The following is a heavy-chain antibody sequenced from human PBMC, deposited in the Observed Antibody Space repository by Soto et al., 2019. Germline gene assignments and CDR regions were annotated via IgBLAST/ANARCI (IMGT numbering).Heavy chain of an antibody. CDR2: IDPSDSYT. J-gene: IGHJ5*02. D-gene: IGHD4-17*01. V-gene: IGHV5-10-1*01. CDR3: AKDLDYGGNSDLFAP. CDR1: GYSFTSYW. Sequence: PGESLKISCKGSGYSFTSYWIAWVRQMPGKDLEWMGRIDPSDSYTNYSPSFQGHVTISADKSISTAYLQWSSLKASDTAMYYCAKDLDYGGNSDLFAPWGQGTLVTVSS.